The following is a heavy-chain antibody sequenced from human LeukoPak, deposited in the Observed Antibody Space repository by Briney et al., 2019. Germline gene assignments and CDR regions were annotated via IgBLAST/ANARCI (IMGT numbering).Heavy chain of an antibody. V-gene: IGHV3-74*01. J-gene: IGHJ6*02. CDR2: INSDGSST. CDR1: GLTISSYS. Sequence: GGSLRLSCAASGLTISSYSMNWVRQAPGKGLVWVSRINSDGSSTSYADSVKGRFTISRDNAKNTLYLQMNSLRAEDTAVYYCAREDPQTTVPEGLDVWGQGTTVIVSS. CDR3: AREDPQTTVPEGLDV. D-gene: IGHD4-17*01.